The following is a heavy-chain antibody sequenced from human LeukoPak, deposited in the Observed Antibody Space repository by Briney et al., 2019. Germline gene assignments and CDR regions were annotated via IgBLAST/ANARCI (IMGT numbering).Heavy chain of an antibody. CDR1: GGTFSSYA. CDR3: ARVRGPLYGLYYYDSSGPFDY. J-gene: IGHJ4*02. Sequence: SVKVSCKASGGTFSSYAISWVRQAPGQGLEWMGGIIPIFGTANYAQKFQGRVTITADKSTSTAYMELSSLRSEDTAVYYCARVRGPLYGLYYYDSSGPFDYWGQGTLVTVSS. D-gene: IGHD3-22*01. CDR2: IIPIFGTA. V-gene: IGHV1-69*06.